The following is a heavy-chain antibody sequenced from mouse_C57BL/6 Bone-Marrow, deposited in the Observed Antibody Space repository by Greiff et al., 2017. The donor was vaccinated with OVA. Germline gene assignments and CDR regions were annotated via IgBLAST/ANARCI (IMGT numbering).Heavy chain of an antibody. CDR3: ARRGMVTTKGDFDY. Sequence: VQLQQPGAELVKPGASVKMSCKASGYTFTSYWITWVKQRPGQGLEWIGDIYPGSGSTNYNEKFKSKATLTVDTSSSTAYMQLSSLTSEDSAVYYCARRGMVTTKGDFDYWGQGTTLTVSS. J-gene: IGHJ2*01. CDR2: IYPGSGST. D-gene: IGHD2-2*01. CDR1: GYTFTSYW. V-gene: IGHV1-55*01.